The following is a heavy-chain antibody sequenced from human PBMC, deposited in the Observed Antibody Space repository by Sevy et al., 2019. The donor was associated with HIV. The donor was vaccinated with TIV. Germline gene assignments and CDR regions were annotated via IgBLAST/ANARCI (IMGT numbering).Heavy chain of an antibody. Sequence: GGSLRLSCSASGFRFSSYGMTWVRQTPGKGLEWVSSISGTGASTDYADSVKGRFTISRDNSRNTLFLQMNTLRAEDTAVYYCAKDGGVNWDQYYFDSWGQGTLVTVSP. CDR3: AKDGGVNWDQYYFDS. J-gene: IGHJ4*02. D-gene: IGHD2-8*02. V-gene: IGHV3-23*01. CDR2: ISGTGAST. CDR1: GFRFSSYG.